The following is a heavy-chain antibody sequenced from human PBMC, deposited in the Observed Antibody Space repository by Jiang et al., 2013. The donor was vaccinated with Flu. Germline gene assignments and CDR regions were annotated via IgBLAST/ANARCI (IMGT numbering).Heavy chain of an antibody. Sequence: GLVKPSETLSLTCTVSGGSISSYYWSWIRQPPGKGLEWIGYIYYSGSTNYNPSLKSRVTISVDTSKNQFSLKLSSVTAADTAVYYCAGREADYCSSTSCHQDLPNWYFDLWGRGTLVTVSS. CDR1: GGSISSYY. CDR3: AGREADYCSSTSCHQDLPNWYFDL. V-gene: IGHV4-59*01. CDR2: IYYSGST. J-gene: IGHJ2*01. D-gene: IGHD2-2*01.